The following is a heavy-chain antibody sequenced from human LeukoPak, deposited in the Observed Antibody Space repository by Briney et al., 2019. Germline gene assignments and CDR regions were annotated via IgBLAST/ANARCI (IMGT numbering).Heavy chain of an antibody. Sequence: GASLRLSCAASGFTFSSYAMSWVRQAPGKGLEWVSAISGSGGSTYYVDSVKGRFTISRDNSTNTLYLQMNSLRAEDTAVYYSAKDRVFYGDYFDYWGQGTLVTVSS. CDR1: GFTFSSYA. J-gene: IGHJ4*02. CDR3: AKDRVFYGDYFDY. D-gene: IGHD4-17*01. V-gene: IGHV3-23*01. CDR2: ISGSGGST.